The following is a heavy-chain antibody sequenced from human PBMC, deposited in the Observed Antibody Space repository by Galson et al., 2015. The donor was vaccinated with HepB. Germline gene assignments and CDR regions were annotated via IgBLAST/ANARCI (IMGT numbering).Heavy chain of an antibody. D-gene: IGHD2-2*01. J-gene: IGHJ4*02. Sequence: SPRLSCAASGFTFSDYLMTWIRQAPGKGLEWVSHISSTNIYTYYADSVKGRFTISRDNAKDSLHLQMNSLRAEDTAVYYCARGRGYCSSTDCYGNFDFWGQGTLVTVSS. V-gene: IGHV3-11*03. CDR3: ARGRGYCSSTDCYGNFDF. CDR1: GFTFSDYL. CDR2: ISSTNIYT.